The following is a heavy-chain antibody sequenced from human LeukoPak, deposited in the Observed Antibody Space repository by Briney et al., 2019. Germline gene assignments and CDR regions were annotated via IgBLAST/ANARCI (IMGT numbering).Heavy chain of an antibody. J-gene: IGHJ3*02. Sequence: GASVKVSCKASGYTFTSYYMHWVRQATGQGLEWMGWMNPNSGNTGYAQKFQGRVTITRNTSISTAYMELSSLRSEDTAVYYCARVSRRLNAFDIWGQGTMVTVSS. D-gene: IGHD1-14*01. CDR2: MNPNSGNT. V-gene: IGHV1-8*01. CDR3: ARVSRRLNAFDI. CDR1: GYTFTSYY.